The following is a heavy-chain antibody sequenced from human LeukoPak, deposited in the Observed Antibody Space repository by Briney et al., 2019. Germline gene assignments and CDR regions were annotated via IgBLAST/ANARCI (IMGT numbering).Heavy chain of an antibody. CDR3: ATGADILTPFDN. V-gene: IGHV1-46*01. CDR1: GGTFSSYA. CDR2: LNPSGGRT. Sequence: ASVKVSCKASGGTFSSYAISWVRQAPGHEFEWMGILNPSGGRTRNAEKFQDRLFLTMDMSTNTVYMELNSLTSEDTAVYYCATGADILTPFDNWGQGSLVTVSS. J-gene: IGHJ4*02. D-gene: IGHD3-9*01.